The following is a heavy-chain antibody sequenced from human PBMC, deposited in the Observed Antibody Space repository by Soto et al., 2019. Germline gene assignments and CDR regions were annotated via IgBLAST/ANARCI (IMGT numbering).Heavy chain of an antibody. D-gene: IGHD6-19*01. Sequence: GGSLRLSCTASGFTFSNYGMHWVRQAPGKGLEWVAVIWFDGSNKYYADSVKGRFTISRDNSENTLYLQMNSLRAEDTAVYYCARCRHNSGWHGEYWGQGTLVTVSS. J-gene: IGHJ4*02. CDR2: IWFDGSNK. CDR3: ARCRHNSGWHGEY. CDR1: GFTFSNYG. V-gene: IGHV3-33*01.